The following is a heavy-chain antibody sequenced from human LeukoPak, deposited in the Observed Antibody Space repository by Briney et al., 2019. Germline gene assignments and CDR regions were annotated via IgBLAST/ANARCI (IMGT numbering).Heavy chain of an antibody. CDR2: INPNSGGT. CDR1: GYTFTGYY. J-gene: IGHJ4*02. D-gene: IGHD3-22*01. Sequence: ASVKVSCKASGYTFTGYYMHWVRQAPGQGLEWMGWINPNSGGTNYAQKFQGRVTMTRDTSISTAYMELSRLRSDDTAVYYCARAHNTNYYDSSGYYDTIDYWGQGTLVTVSS. CDR3: ARAHNTNYYDSSGYYDTIDY. V-gene: IGHV1-2*02.